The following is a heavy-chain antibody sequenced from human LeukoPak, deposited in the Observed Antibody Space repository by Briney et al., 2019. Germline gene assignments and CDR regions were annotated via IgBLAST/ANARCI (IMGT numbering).Heavy chain of an antibody. J-gene: IGHJ4*02. CDR3: ARVLKRLTSGWITAAAGDY. D-gene: IGHD6-19*01. CDR1: GYTFTSYG. CDR2: ISAYNGNT. V-gene: IGHV1-18*01. Sequence: ASVKVSCKASGYTFTSYGISWVRQAPGQGLEWMGWISAYNGNTNYAQKLQGRVTMTTDTSTSTAYMELRSLRSDDTAVYCCARVLKRLTSGWITAAAGDYWGQGTLVTVSS.